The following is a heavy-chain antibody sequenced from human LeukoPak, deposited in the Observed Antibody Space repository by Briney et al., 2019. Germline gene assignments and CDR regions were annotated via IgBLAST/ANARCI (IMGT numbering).Heavy chain of an antibody. Sequence: SSETLSLTCTVSGGSISSGTYYWSWIRQPAGKGLEWIGRIYTSGSTNYNPSLKSRVTISVDTSKNQFSLKLSSVTAADTAVYYCARGYCSSTSCYSTLDMDVWGKGTTVTVSS. CDR2: IYTSGST. V-gene: IGHV4-61*02. J-gene: IGHJ6*03. D-gene: IGHD2-2*02. CDR1: GGSISSGTYY. CDR3: ARGYCSSTSCYSTLDMDV.